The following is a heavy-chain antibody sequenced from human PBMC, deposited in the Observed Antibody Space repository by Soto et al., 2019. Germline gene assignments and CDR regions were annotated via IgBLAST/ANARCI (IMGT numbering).Heavy chain of an antibody. J-gene: IGHJ2*01. CDR1: GDSISSDIYF. V-gene: IGHV4-39*01. CDR3: ARHVKVSGTLRYFDL. Sequence: QVQLQESGPELVKPSETLSLTCTVSGDSISSDIYFWGWIRQPPGKGLEWIGTVHYRGTTYPNPSLQSRVTISVDTSKSQFSLKLTSVTAPDTAVYYCARHVKVSGTLRYFDLWGRGTLVTVSS. D-gene: IGHD3-10*01. CDR2: VHYRGTT.